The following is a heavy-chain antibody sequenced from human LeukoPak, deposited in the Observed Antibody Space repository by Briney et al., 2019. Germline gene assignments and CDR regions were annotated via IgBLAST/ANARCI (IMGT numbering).Heavy chain of an antibody. Sequence: GGSLRLSCAASGFTFSSYGMHWVRQAPGKGLEWVAVISYDGSNKYYADSVKGRFTISRDNSKNTLYLQMNSLRAEDTAVYYCAKWGDSSSWYGDYWGQGTLVTVSS. V-gene: IGHV3-30*18. CDR3: AKWGDSSSWYGDY. J-gene: IGHJ4*02. D-gene: IGHD6-13*01. CDR1: GFTFSSYG. CDR2: ISYDGSNK.